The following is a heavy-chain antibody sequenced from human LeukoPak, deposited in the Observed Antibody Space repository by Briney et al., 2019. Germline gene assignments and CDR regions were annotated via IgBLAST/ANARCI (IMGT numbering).Heavy chain of an antibody. V-gene: IGHV4-31*03. CDR3: ARILGGDFYFDY. CDR2: IYYSGST. Sequence: SETLSLTCTVSGGSINSGTFYWSWIRQPPGTGLECIGYIYYSGSTYYNPSLKSRVTISVDTSKNQFSLKLSSVTAADTAVYYCARILGGDFYFDYWGQGTLVTVPS. CDR1: GGSINSGTFY. J-gene: IGHJ4*02. D-gene: IGHD2-21*02.